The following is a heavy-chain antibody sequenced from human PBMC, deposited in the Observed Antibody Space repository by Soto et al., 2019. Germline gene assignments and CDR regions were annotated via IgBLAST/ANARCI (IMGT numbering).Heavy chain of an antibody. J-gene: IGHJ4*02. D-gene: IGHD5-18*01. CDR2: ISYDGSNK. Sequence: GGSLRLSCAASGFTFSSYGMHWVRQAPGKGLEWVAVISYDGSNKYYADSVKGRFTISRDNSKNTLYLQMNSLRAEDTAVYYCAKDGRFRGDSYGYSTVTRYFDYWGQGTLVTFSS. CDR1: GFTFSSYG. CDR3: AKDGRFRGDSYGYSTVTRYFDY. V-gene: IGHV3-30*18.